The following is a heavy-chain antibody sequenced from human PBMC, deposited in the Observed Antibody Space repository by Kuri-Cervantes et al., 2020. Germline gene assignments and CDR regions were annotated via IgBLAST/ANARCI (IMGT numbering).Heavy chain of an antibody. CDR1: GYTFTDYY. Sequence: ASVKVSCKASGYTFTDYYIHWVRQAPGQGLELMGWINPNSGGANFAQKFQGLLSLTRDTSVSTAHMELSRLKSDDTAVYYCARGEHRRPYDYWGQGTLVTVSS. CDR2: INPNSGGA. D-gene: IGHD1-26*01. V-gene: IGHV1-2*04. J-gene: IGHJ4*02. CDR3: ARGEHRRPYDY.